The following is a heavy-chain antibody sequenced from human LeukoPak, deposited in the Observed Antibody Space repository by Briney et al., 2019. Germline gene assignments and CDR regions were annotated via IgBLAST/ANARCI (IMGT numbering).Heavy chain of an antibody. CDR1: GDFISSSGYY. D-gene: IGHD3-22*01. J-gene: IGHJ4*02. CDR2: IYYSGST. CDR3: ARVRVGGIITMIAN. Sequence: PSETLSLTCSVSGDFISSSGYYWGWTRQAPGKGLEWIGYIYYSGSTYYNPSLKSRVTISVDTSKNQFSLKLSSVTAADTAVYYCARVRVGGIITMIANWGQGTLVTVSS. V-gene: IGHV4-31*03.